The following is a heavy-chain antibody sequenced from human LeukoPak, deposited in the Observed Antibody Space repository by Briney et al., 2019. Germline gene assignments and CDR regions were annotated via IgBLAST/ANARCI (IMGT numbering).Heavy chain of an antibody. CDR2: INHSGST. CDR1: GGSFTNYY. D-gene: IGHD6-13*01. Sequence: PSETLSLTCAVYGGSFTNYYWSWIRQPPGKGLEWIGEINHSGSTKYNPSLKSRVTISVDTSKNQFSLKLSSVTAADTAVYYCARTTEAHSWQTRYYSYYMDVWGKGTTVTVSS. V-gene: IGHV4-34*01. J-gene: IGHJ6*03. CDR3: ARTTEAHSWQTRYYSYYMDV.